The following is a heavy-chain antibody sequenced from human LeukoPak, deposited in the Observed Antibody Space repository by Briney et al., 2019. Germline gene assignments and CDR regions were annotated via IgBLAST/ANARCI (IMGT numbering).Heavy chain of an antibody. D-gene: IGHD1-26*01. Sequence: SETLSLTCAVYGGSFSGYYWSWIRQPPGKGPEWIGEINHSGSTNYNPSLKSRVTISVDTSKNQFSLKLSSVTAADTAVYYCARDSGSYWPFDYWGQGTLVTVSS. J-gene: IGHJ4*02. CDR1: GGSFSGYY. V-gene: IGHV4-34*01. CDR2: INHSGST. CDR3: ARDSGSYWPFDY.